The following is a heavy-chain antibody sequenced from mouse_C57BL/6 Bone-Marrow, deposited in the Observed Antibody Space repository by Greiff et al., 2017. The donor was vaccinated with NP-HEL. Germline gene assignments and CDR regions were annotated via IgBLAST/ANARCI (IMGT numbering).Heavy chain of an antibody. CDR3: TSDYYGSSPYYFDY. CDR2: IRLKSDNYAT. D-gene: IGHD1-1*01. V-gene: IGHV6-3*01. J-gene: IGHJ2*01. CDR1: GFTFSNYW. Sequence: EVHLVESGGGLVQPGGSMKLSCVASGFTFSNYWMNWVRQSPEKGLEWVAQIRLKSDNYATHYAESVKGRFTISRDDSKSSVYLQMNNLRAEDTGIYYCTSDYYGSSPYYFDYWGQGTTLTVSS.